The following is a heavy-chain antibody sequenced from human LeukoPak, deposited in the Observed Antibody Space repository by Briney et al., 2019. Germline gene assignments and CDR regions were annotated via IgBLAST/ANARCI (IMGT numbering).Heavy chain of an antibody. D-gene: IGHD3/OR15-3a*01. J-gene: IGHJ3*02. Sequence: GASVKVSCKASGGTFSSYAISWVRQAPGQGLEWMGGIIPIFGTANYAQKFQGRVTITADESTSTAYMELSSLRSEDTAVYYCARDLRVLRLWTTTYDAFDIWGQGTMVTVSS. V-gene: IGHV1-69*13. CDR2: IIPIFGTA. CDR1: GGTFSSYA. CDR3: ARDLRVLRLWTTTYDAFDI.